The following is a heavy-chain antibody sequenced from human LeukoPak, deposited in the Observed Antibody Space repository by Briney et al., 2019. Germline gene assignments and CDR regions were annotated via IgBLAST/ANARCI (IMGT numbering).Heavy chain of an antibody. CDR2: IVSVGSHT. D-gene: IGHD2-21*01. V-gene: IGHV3-30-3*01. CDR3: ARERQDTILHSGAFDI. Sequence: GGSLRLSCAASGFTQSSYFMHWVRQPPGKGLEWVADIVSVGSHTFHVDSVKGRFTISRDNSKNKLYLQMNSLRAEDTAVYFCARERQDTILHSGAFDIWGQGTMVTVSS. J-gene: IGHJ3*02. CDR1: GFTQSSYF.